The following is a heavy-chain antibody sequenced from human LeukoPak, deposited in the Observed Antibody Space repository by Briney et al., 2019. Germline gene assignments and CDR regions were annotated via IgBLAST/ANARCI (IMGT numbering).Heavy chain of an antibody. J-gene: IGHJ4*02. D-gene: IGHD4-23*01. CDR1: GFTVSSNY. CDR3: ARDLTTVVTTNSLDY. CDR2: IYSGGST. V-gene: IGHV3-53*01. Sequence: GGSLRLSCAASGFTVSSNYMSWVRQAPGKGLEWVSVIYSGGSTYYADSVKGRFTISRDNAKNSLYLQMNSLRAEDTALYYCARDLTTVVTTNSLDYWGQGTLVTVSS.